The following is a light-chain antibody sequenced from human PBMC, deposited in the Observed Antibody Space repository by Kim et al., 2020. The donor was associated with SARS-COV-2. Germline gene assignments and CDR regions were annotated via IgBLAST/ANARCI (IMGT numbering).Light chain of an antibody. CDR2: GAS. CDR3: QKYNTDPWT. V-gene: IGKV1-27*01. J-gene: IGKJ1*01. CDR1: QDIANS. Sequence: ASVGDRVTITCRASQDIANSLAWYQQKPGTVPKLLIYGASTLQSGVPSRFSGSGSGTEFTLTIGSLQTEDVATYYCQKYNTDPWTFGPGTKVDIK.